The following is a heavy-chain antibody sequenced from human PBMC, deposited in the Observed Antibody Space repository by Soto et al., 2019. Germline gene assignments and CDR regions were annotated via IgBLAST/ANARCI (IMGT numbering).Heavy chain of an antibody. Sequence: EVQVVESGGGLVQPGGSLRLSCAASGVTFSSYWMTWVRLAPGKGLEWVANIKQDGREKYYVDSVKGRFTVARDNAKSSPYLQMNSLSAEDTAVYYCARVAAAGDSYNWFDRCGKGTLVTVCS. CDR3: ARVAAAGDSYNWFDR. D-gene: IGHD2-21*01. V-gene: IGHV3-7*01. CDR1: GVTFSSYW. J-gene: IGHJ5*02. CDR2: IKQDGREK.